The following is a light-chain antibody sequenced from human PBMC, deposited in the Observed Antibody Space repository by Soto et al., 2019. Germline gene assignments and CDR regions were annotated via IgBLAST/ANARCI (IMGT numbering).Light chain of an antibody. V-gene: IGKV3-11*01. J-gene: IGKJ5*01. CDR1: QSVKTC. CDR2: DAS. Sequence: IVLVLAPATLSLSPVQRATLSCRASQSVKTCLVWYQHRPGQAPRVLIYDASPRASGIPARFSGSGSGTDFTLTISSLVPADAAPYYCQQRSSRSPITFGQGTRLEIK. CDR3: QQRSSRSPIT.